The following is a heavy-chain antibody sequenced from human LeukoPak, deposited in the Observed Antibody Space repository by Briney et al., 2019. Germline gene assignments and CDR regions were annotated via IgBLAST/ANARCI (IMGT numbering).Heavy chain of an antibody. CDR1: GYSFTSYW. Sequence: PGKSLKISCKGSGYSFTSYWIGWVRQMPGKGLEWMGIIYPGDSDTRYSPSFQGQVTISADKSISTAYLQWSSLKASDTAMYYCARGYCSSTSCYPFDYWGQGTLVTVSS. D-gene: IGHD2-2*01. CDR2: IYPGDSDT. CDR3: ARGYCSSTSCYPFDY. V-gene: IGHV5-51*01. J-gene: IGHJ4*02.